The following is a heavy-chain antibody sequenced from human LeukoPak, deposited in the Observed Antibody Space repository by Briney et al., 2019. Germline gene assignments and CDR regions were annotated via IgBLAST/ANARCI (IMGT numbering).Heavy chain of an antibody. D-gene: IGHD5-24*01. J-gene: IGHJ4*02. V-gene: IGHV3-53*01. CDR1: GFTVSSNY. Sequence: GGSLRLSCAASGFTVSSNYMSWVRQAPGKGLEWVSVIYSGGSTYYADSVKGRFTISRDNSKNTLYLQMNSLRAEDTAVYYCARHRDGYNPDYWGQGTLVTVSP. CDR3: ARHRDGYNPDY. CDR2: IYSGGST.